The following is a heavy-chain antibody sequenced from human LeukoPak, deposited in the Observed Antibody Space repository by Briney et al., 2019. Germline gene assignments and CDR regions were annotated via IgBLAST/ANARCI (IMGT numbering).Heavy chain of an antibody. Sequence: GGSLRLSCAASGFTFSSYWMSWVRQAPGKGLEWVANIKQDGSEKYYVDSVKGRFTISRDNSKNTLYLQMNSLRAEDTAVYYCAKDSSGLYNWFDPWGQGTLVTVSS. J-gene: IGHJ5*02. V-gene: IGHV3-7*03. CDR2: IKQDGSEK. CDR3: AKDSSGLYNWFDP. D-gene: IGHD6-19*01. CDR1: GFTFSSYW.